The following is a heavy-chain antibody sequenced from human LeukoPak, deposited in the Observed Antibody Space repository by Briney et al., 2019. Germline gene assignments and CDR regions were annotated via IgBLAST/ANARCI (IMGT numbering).Heavy chain of an antibody. J-gene: IGHJ6*02. Sequence: GRSLRLSCAASGFTFDDYAMHWVRQAPGKGLEWVSYISSSGSTIYYADSVKGRFTISRDNAKNSLYLQMNSLRAEDTAVYYCARDHTATYYYYGMDVWGQGTTVTVSS. D-gene: IGHD2-21*02. CDR2: ISSSGSTI. V-gene: IGHV3-48*03. CDR1: GFTFDDYA. CDR3: ARDHTATYYYYGMDV.